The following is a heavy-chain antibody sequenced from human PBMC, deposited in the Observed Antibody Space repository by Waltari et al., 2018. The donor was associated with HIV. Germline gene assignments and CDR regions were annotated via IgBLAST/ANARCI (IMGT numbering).Heavy chain of an antibody. CDR3: ARQIQCSGGSCHDAYFDY. CDR1: GYPISSGYY. J-gene: IGHJ4*02. D-gene: IGHD2-15*01. V-gene: IGHV4-38-2*01. Sequence: QVQLKESGPGLVKPSEPLSLTCAVPGYPISSGYYWGWIRRPPGRGGEWIGGIYHGGSTYYTQSLKSRVTRSVDTSKNQFSLKLSSVTAADTAVYYCARQIQCSGGSCHDAYFDYWGQGTLVTVSS. CDR2: IYHGGST.